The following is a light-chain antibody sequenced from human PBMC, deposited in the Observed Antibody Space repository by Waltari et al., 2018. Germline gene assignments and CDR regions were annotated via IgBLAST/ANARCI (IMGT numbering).Light chain of an antibody. CDR2: GAS. Sequence: EIVMTQSPATLSVSPGERATLSCRASQSVSSNLAWYQQKPGQAPRLLIYGASTRATGIPAGFRGSGSGTELTLTISSLQSEDFAVYYCQQYNNWPYTFGQGTKLESK. V-gene: IGKV3-15*01. CDR3: QQYNNWPYT. CDR1: QSVSSN. J-gene: IGKJ2*01.